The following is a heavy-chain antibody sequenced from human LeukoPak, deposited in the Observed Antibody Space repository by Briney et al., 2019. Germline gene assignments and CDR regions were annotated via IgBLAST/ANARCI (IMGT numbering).Heavy chain of an antibody. D-gene: IGHD2-2*01. CDR2: FDPEDGET. CDR3: ATGVDCSSTSCYLDY. Sequence: GASVKVSCKVSGYTLTELSMHWVRQAPGKGLEWMGGFDPEDGETIYAQKFQGRVTMTEDTSTDTAYMELSSLGSEDTAVYYCATGVDCSSTSCYLDYWGQGTLVTVSS. V-gene: IGHV1-24*01. CDR1: GYTLTELS. J-gene: IGHJ4*02.